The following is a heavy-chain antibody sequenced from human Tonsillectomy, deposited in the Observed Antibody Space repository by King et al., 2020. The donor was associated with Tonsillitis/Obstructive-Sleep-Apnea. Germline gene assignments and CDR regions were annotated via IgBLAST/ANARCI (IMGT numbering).Heavy chain of an antibody. V-gene: IGHV3-74*01. CDR2: INSDGSST. CDR3: ARDPYDFWSGYFYYYYYMDV. CDR1: GFTFSSYW. Sequence: VQLVESGGGLVQPGGSLRLSCAASGFTFSSYWMHWVRQAPGKGLVWVSRINSDGSSTSYADSVKGRFTISRDNAKNTLYLQMNSLRAEDTDVYYCARDPYDFWSGYFYYYYYMDVWGKGTTVTVSS. D-gene: IGHD3-3*01. J-gene: IGHJ6*03.